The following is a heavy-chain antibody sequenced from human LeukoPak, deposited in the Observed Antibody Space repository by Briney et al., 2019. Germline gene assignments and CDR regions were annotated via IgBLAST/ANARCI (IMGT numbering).Heavy chain of an antibody. CDR2: IYSGGST. Sequence: GGSLRLSCAASGFTVSSNYMSWVRQAPGKGLEWVSVIYSGGSTYYADSVKGRFTISRDNSKNTLYLQMNSLRAEDTAVYYCAKDHFLNYYDSSGYFDYWGQGTLVTVSS. J-gene: IGHJ4*02. V-gene: IGHV3-53*05. CDR3: AKDHFLNYYDSSGYFDY. CDR1: GFTVSSNY. D-gene: IGHD3-22*01.